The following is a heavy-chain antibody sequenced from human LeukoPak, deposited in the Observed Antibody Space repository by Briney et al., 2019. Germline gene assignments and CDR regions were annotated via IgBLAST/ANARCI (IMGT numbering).Heavy chain of an antibody. V-gene: IGHV6-1*01. J-gene: IGHJ4*02. D-gene: IGHD3-22*01. Sequence: SQTLSLTCAISGDSVSSNSAAWNWIRQSPSRGLEWLGRPYYRSKWYNDYAVSVKSRITINPDTSKNQFSLQLNSVTPEDTAVYYGARDRLDYDSSGLYYFDYWGQGTLVTVSS. CDR2: PYYRSKWYN. CDR1: GDSVSSNSAA. CDR3: ARDRLDYDSSGLYYFDY.